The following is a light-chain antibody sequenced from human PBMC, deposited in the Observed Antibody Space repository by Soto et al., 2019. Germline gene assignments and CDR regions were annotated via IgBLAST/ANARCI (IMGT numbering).Light chain of an antibody. CDR1: QSVSSN. Sequence: EIVMTQSPATVSVSPGERATLSCRASQSVSSNLAWYQQKPGQAPRLLIHDASTRATGTPARFSGSGSGTEFTLTISSLQSEDSAVYYCQQYNNWRTFGQGTKVEIK. CDR2: DAS. J-gene: IGKJ1*01. V-gene: IGKV3-15*01. CDR3: QQYNNWRT.